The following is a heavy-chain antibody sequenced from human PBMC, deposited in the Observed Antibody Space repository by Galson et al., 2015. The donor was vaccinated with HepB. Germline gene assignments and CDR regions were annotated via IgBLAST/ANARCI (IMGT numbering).Heavy chain of an antibody. V-gene: IGHV1-46*03. D-gene: IGHD4-23*01. J-gene: IGHJ3*02. Sequence: SVKVSCKASGFTFTTYYMHWVRQAPGQGLEWMGIINPSGGSTSYAQKFQGRVTMTRDTSTSTVYMELSSLRSEDTAVYYCARAHLGYGGNDDAFDIWGQGTMVTVSS. CDR1: GFTFTTYY. CDR3: ARAHLGYGGNDDAFDI. CDR2: INPSGGST.